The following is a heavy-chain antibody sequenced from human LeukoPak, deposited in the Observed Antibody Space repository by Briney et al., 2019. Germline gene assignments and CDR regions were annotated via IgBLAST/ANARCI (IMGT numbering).Heavy chain of an antibody. V-gene: IGHV3-7*01. J-gene: IGHJ4*02. D-gene: IGHD6-19*01. CDR3: ARDGGWYRDY. CDR2: IKQDGSER. Sequence: GGSLRLSCAASEFTFSSYWLSWVRQAPGKGLEWVANIKQDGSERNYVDSVKGRFTISRDNAKNSLYLQMNSLRAEDTAVYYCARDGGWYRDYWGQGTLVTVSS. CDR1: EFTFSSYW.